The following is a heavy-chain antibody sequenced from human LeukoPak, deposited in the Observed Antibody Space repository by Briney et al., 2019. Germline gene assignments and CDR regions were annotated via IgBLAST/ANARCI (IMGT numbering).Heavy chain of an antibody. Sequence: GESLKISCKGSGYSFTSYWISWVRQMPGKGLEWMGRIDPSDSYTNYSPSFQGHVTISADKSISTAYLQWSSLKASDTAMYYCARSIAATADAFDIWGQGTMVTVSS. CDR2: IDPSDSYT. CDR1: GYSFTSYW. V-gene: IGHV5-10-1*01. D-gene: IGHD6-13*01. CDR3: ARSIAATADAFDI. J-gene: IGHJ3*02.